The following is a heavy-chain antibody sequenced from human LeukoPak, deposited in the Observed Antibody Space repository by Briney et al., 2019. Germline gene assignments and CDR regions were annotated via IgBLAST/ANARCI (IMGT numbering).Heavy chain of an antibody. CDR2: IYTSGTS. D-gene: IGHD2-15*01. CDR1: GDSISSYF. V-gene: IGHV4-4*07. Sequence: SETLSLTCTVSGDSISSYFWTWIRQPAGKGLEWIGRIYTSGTSNYNPSLKSRVTMSIDTPKNHFSLNLSSVTAADTAVYYCAREVAPRARAFDMWGQGTMVTVSS. J-gene: IGHJ3*02. CDR3: AREVAPRARAFDM.